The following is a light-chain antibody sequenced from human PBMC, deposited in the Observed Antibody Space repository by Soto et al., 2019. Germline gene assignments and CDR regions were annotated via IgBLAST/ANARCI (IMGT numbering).Light chain of an antibody. V-gene: IGLV2-23*01. J-gene: IGLJ2*01. Sequence: QSALTQPASVSGSPGQSITISCTGTSSDVGSYNLVSWYQQHPGKAPKLMIYEGSKRPSGVSNRFSGSKSGNTASLTISWLQAEDEADYDCCSYAGSSTSAVVFGGGTQLTVL. CDR3: CSYAGSSTSAVV. CDR2: EGS. CDR1: SSDVGSYNL.